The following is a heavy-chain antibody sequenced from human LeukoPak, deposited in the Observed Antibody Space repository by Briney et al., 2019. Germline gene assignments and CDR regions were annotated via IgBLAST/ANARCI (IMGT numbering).Heavy chain of an antibody. Sequence: GRSLRLSCAASGFPFSNYGMHWVRQAPGKGLEWVAVISYDGYNKYYADSVKGRFTISRDNSKNTLYLQMNSLRAEDTALYYCAKDFLERAYGSVSYPTSWGQGTLVTVSS. D-gene: IGHD3-10*01. CDR3: AKDFLERAYGSVSYPTS. J-gene: IGHJ4*02. CDR1: GFPFSNYG. CDR2: ISYDGYNK. V-gene: IGHV3-30*18.